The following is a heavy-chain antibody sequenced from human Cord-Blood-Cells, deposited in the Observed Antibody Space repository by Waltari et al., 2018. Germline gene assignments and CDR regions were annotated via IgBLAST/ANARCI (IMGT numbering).Heavy chain of an antibody. V-gene: IGHV4-39*01. CDR1: GGPLSSSSYY. CDR2: IYYSGNT. J-gene: IGHJ4*02. Sequence: QLQLQESGPGLVKPSETLSPTCPVSGGPLSSSSYYWGWIRQPPGKGLEWIGSIYYSGNTYYNPSLKSRVTISVDTSKNQFSLKLSSVTAADTAVYYCARRSGYYTDYWGQGTLVTVSS. CDR3: ARRSGYYTDY. D-gene: IGHD3-3*01.